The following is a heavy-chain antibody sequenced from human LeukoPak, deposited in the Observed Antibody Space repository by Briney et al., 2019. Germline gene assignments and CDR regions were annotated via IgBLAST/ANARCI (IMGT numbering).Heavy chain of an antibody. D-gene: IGHD3-22*01. Sequence: PSETLSLTCTVSGGSINSRNHYWGWIRQPPGKGLEWIGNIYYSGSIYYNPSLKSRLTISIDTSRNQFSLKLSSVTATDTAVYYCARLLAYYYDSSGPSFDYWGQGTLVTVSS. CDR2: IYYSGSI. V-gene: IGHV4-39*01. CDR1: GGSINSRNHY. CDR3: ARLLAYYYDSSGPSFDY. J-gene: IGHJ4*02.